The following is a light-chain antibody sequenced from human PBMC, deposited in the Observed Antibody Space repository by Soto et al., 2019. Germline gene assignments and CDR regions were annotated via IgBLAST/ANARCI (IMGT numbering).Light chain of an antibody. V-gene: IGKV1-5*03. CDR3: QQYNSYSA. J-gene: IGKJ1*01. CDR2: KAS. Sequence: DIQMTQSPSTLSGSVGDRVTITCRASQTISNWLAWYQQKPGKAPKLLIYKASTLKSGVPSRFSGSGSGTEFTLTISSLQPDDFATYYCQQYNSYSAFGQGTKVDIK. CDR1: QTISNW.